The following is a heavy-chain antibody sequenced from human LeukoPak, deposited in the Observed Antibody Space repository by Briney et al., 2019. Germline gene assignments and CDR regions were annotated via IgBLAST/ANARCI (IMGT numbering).Heavy chain of an antibody. Sequence: PGGSLRLSCAASGFTFSSYAMHWVRQAPGKGLEWVAVISFGGSSKYYAESVKGRFTISRDNSKSTLYLEMKSLRVEDTAVYSCARDRPSTVFGVADYYYMDVWGKGTTVTVSS. CDR1: GFTFSSYA. V-gene: IGHV3-30*04. D-gene: IGHD3-3*01. CDR2: ISFGGSSK. CDR3: ARDRPSTVFGVADYYYMDV. J-gene: IGHJ6*03.